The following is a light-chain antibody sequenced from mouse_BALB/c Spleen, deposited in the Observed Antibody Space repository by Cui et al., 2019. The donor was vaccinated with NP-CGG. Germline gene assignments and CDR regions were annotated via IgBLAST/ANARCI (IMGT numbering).Light chain of an antibody. CDR1: TGAVTTSNY. J-gene: IGLJ1*01. CDR2: GTN. Sequence: AVVTQQSALPTSPGETVTLTCRSSTGAVTTSNYANWVQEKPDHLFTGLIGGTNNRAPGVPARFSGSLIGDKAALSITGAQTKDEAIYFCALWYSNHWVFGGGTKLTVL. CDR3: ALWYSNHWV. V-gene: IGLV1*01.